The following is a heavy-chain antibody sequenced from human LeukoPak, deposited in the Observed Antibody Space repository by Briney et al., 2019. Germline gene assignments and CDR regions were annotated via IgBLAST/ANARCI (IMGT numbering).Heavy chain of an antibody. Sequence: GASVKVSCKASGYTFTGYYMHWVRQAPGQGLEWMGRINPNSGGTNYAQKFQGRVTMTRDTSISTAYMELSWLRSDDTAVYYCARDRGYSSGWYFWYWGQGTLVTVSS. D-gene: IGHD6-19*01. CDR1: GYTFTGYY. J-gene: IGHJ4*02. CDR2: INPNSGGT. V-gene: IGHV1-2*06. CDR3: ARDRGYSSGWYFWY.